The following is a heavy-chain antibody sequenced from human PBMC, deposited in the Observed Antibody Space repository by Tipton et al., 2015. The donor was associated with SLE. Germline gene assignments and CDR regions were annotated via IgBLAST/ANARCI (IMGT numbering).Heavy chain of an antibody. Sequence: SLRLSCAASGFTFSSYEMNWVRQAPGKGLEWVSYISSSGSTIYYADSVKGRFTISRDNAKNSLYLQMNSLGAEDTAVYYCARDSRNWNYAGWFDPWGQGTLVTVSS. CDR1: GFTFSSYE. J-gene: IGHJ5*02. D-gene: IGHD1-7*01. V-gene: IGHV3-48*03. CDR3: ARDSRNWNYAGWFDP. CDR2: ISSSGSTI.